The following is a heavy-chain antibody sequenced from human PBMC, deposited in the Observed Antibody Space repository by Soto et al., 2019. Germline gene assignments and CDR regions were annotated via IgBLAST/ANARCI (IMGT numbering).Heavy chain of an antibody. CDR1: GDSVYTNSAT. D-gene: IGHD2-8*01. CDR2: TYYRSKWYN. Sequence: QVQLQQSGPGLMKPSQTLSLTCDISGDSVYTNSATWNWIRQSPSRGLEWLGRTYYRSKWYNDYAVAVKSRITIIPCTCNNQPSQQLNSVAPDDTAVYYSVRLIGNSWLESWSQGTLVTDSS. V-gene: IGHV6-1*01. J-gene: IGHJ5*01. CDR3: VRLIGNSWLES.